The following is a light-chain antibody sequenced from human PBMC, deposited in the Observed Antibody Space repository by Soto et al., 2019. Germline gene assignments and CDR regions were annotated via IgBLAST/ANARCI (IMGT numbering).Light chain of an antibody. J-gene: IGKJ1*01. V-gene: IGKV3-20*01. CDR2: GTS. Sequence: EIVLTQSPGTLSLSPGERATLSCRASQSVSSNYLAWYQQKPGQAPRLLIYGTSSRATGIPDRFSGGGSGTDFSLTISRLEPEDFAVYFCQQYGSSPPTFGQGTKVDI. CDR3: QQYGSSPPT. CDR1: QSVSSNY.